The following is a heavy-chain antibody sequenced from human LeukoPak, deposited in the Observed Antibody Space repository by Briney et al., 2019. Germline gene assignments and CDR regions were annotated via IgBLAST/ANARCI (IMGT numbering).Heavy chain of an antibody. D-gene: IGHD5-24*01. CDR3: ARVKVDWEMATAYDY. CDR2: INTNTGNP. J-gene: IGHJ4*02. CDR1: GYTFTSYA. V-gene: IGHV7-4-1*02. Sequence: ASVKVSCKASGYTFTSYAMNWARQAPGQGLEWMGWINTNTGNPTYAQGFTGRFVFSLDTSVSTAYLQISSLKAEDTAVYYCARVKVDWEMATAYDYWGQGTLVTVSS.